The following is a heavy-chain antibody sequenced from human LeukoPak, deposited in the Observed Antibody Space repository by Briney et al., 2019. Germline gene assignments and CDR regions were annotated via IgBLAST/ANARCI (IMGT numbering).Heavy chain of an antibody. Sequence: PGGSLRLSCAASGFTFSTYGMHWVRQAPGKGLEGVTFLRYDGSNKYYADSVKGRFTIYRDNSKNTLYLQMNSLRAEDTAVYYCAKDHYDFWSGYYVGFDYWGQGTLVTVSS. CDR3: AKDHYDFWSGYYVGFDY. J-gene: IGHJ4*02. CDR2: LRYDGSNK. CDR1: GFTFSTYG. D-gene: IGHD3-3*01. V-gene: IGHV3-30*02.